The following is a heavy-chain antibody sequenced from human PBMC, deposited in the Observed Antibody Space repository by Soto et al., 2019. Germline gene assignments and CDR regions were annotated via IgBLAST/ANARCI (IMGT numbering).Heavy chain of an antibody. V-gene: IGHV3-30-3*01. CDR1: GFTFSSYA. CDR2: ISYDGSNK. D-gene: IGHD3-22*01. Sequence: QVQLVESGGGVVQPGRSLRLSCAASGFTFSSYAMHWVRQAPGKGLEWVAVISYDGSNKYYADSVKGRFTISRDNSKNTLYLQMNSLRAEDTAVYYCARDGQYSDWSYDSSGYHFDYWGQGTLVTGSS. J-gene: IGHJ4*02. CDR3: ARDGQYSDWSYDSSGYHFDY.